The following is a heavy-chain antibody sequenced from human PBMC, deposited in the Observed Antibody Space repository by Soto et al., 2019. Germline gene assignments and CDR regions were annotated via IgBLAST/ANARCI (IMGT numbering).Heavy chain of an antibody. Sequence: QVQLVQSGAEVKKPGASVKVSCKASGYTFTSYDINWVRQATGQGLEWVGWMNPNSGNTGYAQKFQGRVTMTRNTSISTAYMELSSLRSEDTAVYFCARGYCSSTSCVRTWYFDLWGRGTLVTVYS. V-gene: IGHV1-8*01. CDR2: MNPNSGNT. CDR1: GYTFTSYD. J-gene: IGHJ2*01. CDR3: ARGYCSSTSCVRTWYFDL. D-gene: IGHD2-2*01.